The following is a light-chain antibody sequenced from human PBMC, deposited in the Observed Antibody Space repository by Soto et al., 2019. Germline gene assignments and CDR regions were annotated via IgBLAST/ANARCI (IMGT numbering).Light chain of an antibody. V-gene: IGKV1-5*03. CDR3: QPYHTYWT. Sequence: DIQMTQSPSTLSASVGDRVTITCRASQSISSWLAWYQQKSGKAPKLLIYKASSLESGVPSRFSGSGSGTEFTLTLSSLQPDDFATYSCQPYHTYWTFGQGTKVEIK. CDR2: KAS. J-gene: IGKJ1*01. CDR1: QSISSW.